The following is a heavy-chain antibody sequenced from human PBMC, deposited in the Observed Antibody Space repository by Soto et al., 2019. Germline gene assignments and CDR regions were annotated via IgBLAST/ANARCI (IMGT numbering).Heavy chain of an antibody. CDR3: DALGWS. J-gene: IGHJ5*02. D-gene: IGHD3-3*01. V-gene: IGHV3-23*01. CDR1: GFNFSSFA. Sequence: EVQLLESGGGLVQPGGSLRLSCAASGFNFSSFAMSWVRQAPGRGPEWVAAISAKTTSTYYAEFAKGRFTISRDNSKDTFYLQMNSLRVEDTAIYYCDALGWSWGQGTLVTVSS. CDR2: ISAKTTST.